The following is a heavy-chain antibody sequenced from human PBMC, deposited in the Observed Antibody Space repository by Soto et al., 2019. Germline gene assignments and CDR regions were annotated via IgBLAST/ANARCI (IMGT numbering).Heavy chain of an antibody. CDR2: IYWDDDK. V-gene: IGHV2-5*02. D-gene: IGHD3-9*01. CDR3: ARRGDYYAILPGYDY. J-gene: IGHJ4*02. Sequence: QITLKASVPTLVKPTQTLTLTCTFSGFSLSTSGVGVGCISQPPGKALEWLTLIYWDDDKRYSPSLKRRLTLTKDTSKNQVVLTRTNMYPVDTATCYCARRGDYYAILPGYDYWGQGTLVTVSS. CDR1: GFSLSTSGVG.